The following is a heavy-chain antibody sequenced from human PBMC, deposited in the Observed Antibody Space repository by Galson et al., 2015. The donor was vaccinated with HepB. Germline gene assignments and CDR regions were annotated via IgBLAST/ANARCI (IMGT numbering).Heavy chain of an antibody. J-gene: IGHJ6*02. CDR2: VSGYDGSA. CDR1: GYDFNKYG. D-gene: IGHD1-7*01. V-gene: IGHV1-18*01. Sequence: SVKVSCKASGYDFNKYGLSWVRQAPGQGLEWMGWVSGYDGSANYAPKFQGRVTMTTEASTGTAFMEMRSLRSDDTAVYYRARDSRLELQLNNYYSYGMGVWGQGTAVVVS. CDR3: ARDSRLELQLNNYYSYGMGV.